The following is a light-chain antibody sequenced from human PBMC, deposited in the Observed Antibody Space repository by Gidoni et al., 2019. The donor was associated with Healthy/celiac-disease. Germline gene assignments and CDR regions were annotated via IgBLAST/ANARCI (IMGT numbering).Light chain of an antibody. J-gene: IGLJ2*01. CDR2: EVS. V-gene: IGLV2-14*01. Sequence: QSALTQPASVSGSPGHSITISCTGTSSDVGGYNYVSWYQQHPGKAPKLMIYEVSNRPSGVSNRFSGSKSGNTASLTISGLQAEDEADYYCSSYTSSSTLGVVFGGGTKLTVL. CDR3: SSYTSSSTLGVV. CDR1: SSDVGGYNY.